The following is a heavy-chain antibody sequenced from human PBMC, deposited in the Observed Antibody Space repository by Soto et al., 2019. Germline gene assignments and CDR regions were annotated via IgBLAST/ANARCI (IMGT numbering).Heavy chain of an antibody. CDR2: ISYSGTT. V-gene: IGHV4-59*01. CDR3: AREGYNFGPFDY. D-gene: IGHD5-18*01. CDR1: GGSLSSYY. Sequence: PSKTLSLNCTITGGSLSSYYCSWIRRPPVMGLEWVASISYSGTTNYNSSLKSRVTISIDTSKNQFSLKLNSVTAADTAVYYCAREGYNFGPFDYWGQGALVT. J-gene: IGHJ4*02.